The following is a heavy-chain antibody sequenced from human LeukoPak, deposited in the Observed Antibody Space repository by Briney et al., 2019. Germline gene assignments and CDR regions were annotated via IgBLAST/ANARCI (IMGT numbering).Heavy chain of an antibody. CDR1: GYTFTSYG. J-gene: IGHJ6*03. CDR2: ISAYNGNT. Sequence: GASVKVSCKASGYTFTSYGISWVRQAPGQGLEWMGWISAYNGNTNYAQKLQGRVTMTTDTSTSTAYMELRSLRSDDTAVYYCARGAGATGGFSWFRELTYYMDVWGKGTTVTISS. D-gene: IGHD3-10*01. V-gene: IGHV1-18*01. CDR3: ARGAGATGGFSWFRELTYYMDV.